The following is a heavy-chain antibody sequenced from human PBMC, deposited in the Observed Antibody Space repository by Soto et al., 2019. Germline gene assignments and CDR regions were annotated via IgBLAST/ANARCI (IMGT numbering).Heavy chain of an antibody. CDR2: ISGSGGST. CDR1: GFTFSTYA. V-gene: IGHV3-23*01. D-gene: IGHD1-26*01. J-gene: IGHJ4*02. CDR3: ARDKVGAYFDY. Sequence: HPGGSLRLSCAASGFTFSTYAMSWVRQAPGKGLEWVSAISGSGGSTYYADSVKGRFTISRDNSKNTLYLHMNTLRAEDTAVYYCARDKVGAYFDYWGQGTPVTVSS.